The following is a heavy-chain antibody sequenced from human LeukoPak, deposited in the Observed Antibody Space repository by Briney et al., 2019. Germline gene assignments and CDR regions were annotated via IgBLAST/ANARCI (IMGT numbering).Heavy chain of an antibody. CDR1: GGSISSYY. CDR3: ARHDSSGYYN. D-gene: IGHD3-22*01. CDR2: LSYSGST. V-gene: IGHV4-59*01. Sequence: PSETLYLTCSVSGGSISSYYWSWIRQPPGKGLEWIGYLSYSGSTNYSPSLKSRVTISLDTSKNQFSLKLISVTAADTAVYYCARHDSSGYYNWGQGMLVTVSS. J-gene: IGHJ4*02.